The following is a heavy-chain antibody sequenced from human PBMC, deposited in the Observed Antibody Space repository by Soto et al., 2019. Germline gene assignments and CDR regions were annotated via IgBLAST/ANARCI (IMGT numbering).Heavy chain of an antibody. J-gene: IGHJ4*02. CDR3: AKDGERITIFGVASNCDFDY. D-gene: IGHD3-3*01. CDR1: GLPFATMP. CDR2: LMGRVGSK. V-gene: IGHV3-23*01. Sequence: EVQLLESGGGWDRLGGSWDPPLQPPGLPFATMPLSWAARPPGRGRGGGQVLMGRVGSKYNADSVKGRFTISRDNSKNTLYLQMNSLRAEDTAVYYCAKDGERITIFGVASNCDFDYWGQGTLVTVSS.